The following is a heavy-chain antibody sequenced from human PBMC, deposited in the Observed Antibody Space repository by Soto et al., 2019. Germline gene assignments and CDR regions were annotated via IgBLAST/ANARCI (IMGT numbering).Heavy chain of an antibody. J-gene: IGHJ3*02. CDR1: GFTFSSYE. V-gene: IGHV3-30-3*01. D-gene: IGHD1-26*01. CDR3: AREGARHDAFDI. Sequence: VPLVESGGGLVQPGGSLRLSCAASGFTFSSYEMNWVRQAPGKGLEWVAVISYDGSNKYYADSVKGRFTISRDNSKNTLYLQMNSLRAEDTAVYYCAREGARHDAFDIWGQGTMVTVSS. CDR2: ISYDGSNK.